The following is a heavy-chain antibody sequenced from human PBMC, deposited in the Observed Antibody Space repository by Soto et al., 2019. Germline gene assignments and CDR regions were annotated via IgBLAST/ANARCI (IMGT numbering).Heavy chain of an antibody. V-gene: IGHV1-45*02. Sequence: GASGKVSCKASGYTFTYRYLHWVRQAPGQALEWMGWITPFNGNTNYAQKFQDRVTITRDGSMSTAYMELSSLRSEDTAMYYCAATPEAYSSSWYYWFDPWGQGTLVTVSS. D-gene: IGHD6-13*01. CDR3: AATPEAYSSSWYYWFDP. J-gene: IGHJ5*02. CDR1: GYTFTYRY. CDR2: ITPFNGNT.